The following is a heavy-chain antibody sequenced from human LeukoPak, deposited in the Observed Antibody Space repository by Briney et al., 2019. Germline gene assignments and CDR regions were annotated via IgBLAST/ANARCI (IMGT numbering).Heavy chain of an antibody. CDR2: IYYSGST. CDR1: GGSISSSSYY. D-gene: IGHD3-22*01. Sequence: SETLSLTCTVSGGSISSSSYYWGWIRQPPGKGLEWIGSIYYSGSTYYNPSLKSRVTISVDTSKNQFSLKLSSVTAADTAVYYCARETYYYDSSGYRGRFDYWGQGTLVTVSS. CDR3: ARETYYYDSSGYRGRFDY. J-gene: IGHJ4*02. V-gene: IGHV4-39*07.